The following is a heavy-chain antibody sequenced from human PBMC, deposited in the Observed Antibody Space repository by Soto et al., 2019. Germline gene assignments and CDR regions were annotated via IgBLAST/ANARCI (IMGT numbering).Heavy chain of an antibody. J-gene: IGHJ6*02. D-gene: IGHD2-2*01. Sequence: QVQLVQSGAEVKKPGSSVKVFCKASGGTFSNYTISWVRQAPGQGLEWMGGIIPVFGTTDYEQKFQGRVTITADGSTSTAYMKLSSLRSADRAVYYCARSSPYIVVRKPTGNQDYYGMDVWGQGTTVTVSS. V-gene: IGHV1-69*01. CDR2: IIPVFGTT. CDR1: GGTFSNYT. CDR3: ARSSPYIVVRKPTGNQDYYGMDV.